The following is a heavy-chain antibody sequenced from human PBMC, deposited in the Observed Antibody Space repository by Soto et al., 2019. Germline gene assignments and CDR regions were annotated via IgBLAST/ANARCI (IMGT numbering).Heavy chain of an antibody. Sequence: GGSLRLSCAASGFTFSSYAMSWVRQAPGKGLEWVSAISGSGGSTYYADSVKGRFTISRDNSKNTLYLQMNSLRAEDTAVYYCAKDLDIVVVVAATNAFDIWGQGTMVTVSS. CDR3: AKDLDIVVVVAATNAFDI. D-gene: IGHD2-15*01. CDR2: ISGSGGST. J-gene: IGHJ3*02. CDR1: GFTFSSYA. V-gene: IGHV3-23*01.